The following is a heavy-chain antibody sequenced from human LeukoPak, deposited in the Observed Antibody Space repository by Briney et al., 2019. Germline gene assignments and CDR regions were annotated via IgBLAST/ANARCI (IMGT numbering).Heavy chain of an antibody. CDR2: IKQDGSET. Sequence: GGPLSLSCAVSGFRFSDYWMRWVRQAPGKGREWVANIKQDGSETNYVDSVRGRFTISRDNAKNSLYLQMNSLRAEDTAVYYCAREVDTAMVNYFDYWGQGTLVTVSS. CDR3: AREVDTAMVNYFDY. D-gene: IGHD5-18*01. CDR1: GFRFSDYW. V-gene: IGHV3-7*01. J-gene: IGHJ4*02.